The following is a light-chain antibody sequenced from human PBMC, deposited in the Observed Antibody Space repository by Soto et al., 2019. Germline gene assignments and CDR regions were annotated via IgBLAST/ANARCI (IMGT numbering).Light chain of an antibody. CDR1: QSVGGN. CDR3: QQYSDWPPYT. CDR2: ATF. Sequence: ETVMTQSPVTLSVSPGERATLSCRASQSVGGNVAWYQQKPGQAPRLLLYATFTRATGIPARFSGSGSRTEFTLTISSLQSEDSAVYFCQQYSDWPPYTFGQGTKLEIK. J-gene: IGKJ2*01. V-gene: IGKV3-15*01.